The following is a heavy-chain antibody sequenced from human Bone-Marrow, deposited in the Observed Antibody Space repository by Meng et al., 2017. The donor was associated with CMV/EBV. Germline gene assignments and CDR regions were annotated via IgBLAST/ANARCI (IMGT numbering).Heavy chain of an antibody. CDR1: GFTFSSYS. CDR3: ARSPVVVVVAATYYYYYYGMDV. CDR2: ISSSSSYI. V-gene: IGHV3-21*01. J-gene: IGHJ6*02. Sequence: GESLKISCAASGFTFSSYSMNWVRQAPGKGLEWVSSISSSSSYIYYADSVKGRFTISRDNAKNSLYLQMNSLRAEDTAVYYCARSPVVVVVAATYYYYYYGMDVWGQGHTVTVSS. D-gene: IGHD2-15*01.